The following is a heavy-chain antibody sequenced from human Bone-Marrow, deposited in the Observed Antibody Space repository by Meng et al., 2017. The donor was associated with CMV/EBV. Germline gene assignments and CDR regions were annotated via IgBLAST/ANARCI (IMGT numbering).Heavy chain of an antibody. Sequence: LRLSCTVSGGSISSGGYYWSWIRQHPGKGLEWIGYIYYSGSTYYNPSLKSRVTISVDTSKNQFSPKLSSVTAADTAVYYCARVGISYYDSSGYYYFDYWGQGTLVTVSS. CDR2: IYYSGST. J-gene: IGHJ4*02. V-gene: IGHV4-31*03. CDR1: GGSISSGGYY. D-gene: IGHD3-22*01. CDR3: ARVGISYYDSSGYYYFDY.